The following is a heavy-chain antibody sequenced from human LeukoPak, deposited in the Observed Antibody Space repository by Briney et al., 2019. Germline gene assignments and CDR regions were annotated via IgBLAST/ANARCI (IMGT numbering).Heavy chain of an antibody. V-gene: IGHV3-21*01. CDR1: GFTVSGNY. D-gene: IGHD5-18*01. Sequence: GGSLRLSCAVSGFTVSGNYMSWVRQAPGKGLEWVSGISWNSGSIYYADSVKGRFTISRDNAKNSLYLQMNSLRAEDTAVYYCARADWDTAMIDYWGQGTLVTVSS. J-gene: IGHJ4*02. CDR2: ISWNSGSI. CDR3: ARADWDTAMIDY.